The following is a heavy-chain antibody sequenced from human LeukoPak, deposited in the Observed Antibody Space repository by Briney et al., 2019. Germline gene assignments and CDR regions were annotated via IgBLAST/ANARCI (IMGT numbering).Heavy chain of an antibody. J-gene: IGHJ6*02. Sequence: PGGSLRLSCAASGFAFSSYAMSWVRQAPGKGVEWVSAISGSGGSTYYADSVKGWFTISRDNSKNTLYLQMNSLRAEDTAIYYCAKVLTGYCCYYGMDVWGQGTTVTVSS. CDR1: GFAFSSYA. CDR2: ISGSGGST. V-gene: IGHV3-23*01. D-gene: IGHD3-9*01. CDR3: AKVLTGYCCYYGMDV.